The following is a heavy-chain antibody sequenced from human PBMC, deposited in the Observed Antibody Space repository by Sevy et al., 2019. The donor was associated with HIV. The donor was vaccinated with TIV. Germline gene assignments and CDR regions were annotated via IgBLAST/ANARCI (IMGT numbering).Heavy chain of an antibody. CDR1: AFSLTDYY. V-gene: IGHV1-2*02. Sequence: ASVKVSCKASAFSLTDYYMHWVRQAPGQGLEWVGWLNPDGGGTNYAQKFQGRVTMTRDTSISTTYMDLSRLTSDDTAVYFCTRGGVNMDAFDIWCQGTMVTVSS. CDR2: LNPDGGGT. D-gene: IGHD3-16*01. J-gene: IGHJ3*02. CDR3: TRGGVNMDAFDI.